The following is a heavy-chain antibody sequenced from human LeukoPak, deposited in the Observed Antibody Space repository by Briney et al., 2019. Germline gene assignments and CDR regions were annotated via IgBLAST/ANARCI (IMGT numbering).Heavy chain of an antibody. V-gene: IGHV3-7*05. CDR1: GFILSSHW. Sequence: GGSLRLSCAASGFILSSHWMSWVRQAPGKGLEWVANIKQDGSETSYVDSVRGRFTISRDNAKNSLYLQMNSLRAEDTAVYYCARDMLRGVAEIDSWGQGILVTVSS. CDR2: IKQDGSET. J-gene: IGHJ4*02. CDR3: ARDMLRGVAEIDS. D-gene: IGHD3-10*01.